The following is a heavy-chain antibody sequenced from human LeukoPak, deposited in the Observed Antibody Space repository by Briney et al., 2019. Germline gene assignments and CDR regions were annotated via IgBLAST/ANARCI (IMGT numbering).Heavy chain of an antibody. CDR3: ARGYYGSGSYYGDFDY. Sequence: SVKVSCKASGGTFSNYAISWVRQAPGQGLEWMGGIIPIFGTANYAQKFQGRVTITADKSTSTAYMELSSLRSEDTAVYYCARGYYGSGSYYGDFDYWGQGTLVTVSS. CDR2: IIPIFGTA. V-gene: IGHV1-69*06. D-gene: IGHD3-10*01. J-gene: IGHJ4*02. CDR1: GGTFSNYA.